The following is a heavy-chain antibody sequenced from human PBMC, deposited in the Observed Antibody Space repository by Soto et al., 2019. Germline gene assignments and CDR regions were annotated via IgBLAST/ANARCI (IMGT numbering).Heavy chain of an antibody. CDR2: ISDSGGST. CDR1: AVTYSKYG. CDR3: ATRDYSSSLYAFDF. J-gene: IGHJ4*01. Sequence: RRSGAGSAVTYSKYGWSWVHQEKGKGLEWVSSISDSGGSTNYADSVKGRFTISRDNSKNTLYLQMNSLRVDDTAVYYCATRDYSSSLYAFDFWRHGSLVPVSS. V-gene: IGHV3-23*01. D-gene: IGHD6-13*01.